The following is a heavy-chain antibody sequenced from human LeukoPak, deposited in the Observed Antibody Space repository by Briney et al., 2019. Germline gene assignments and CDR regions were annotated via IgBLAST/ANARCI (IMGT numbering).Heavy chain of an antibody. J-gene: IGHJ4*02. CDR2: TNQDGSEK. CDR1: GFTFSAYS. Sequence: PGGSLRLSCAASGFTFSAYSMNWVRQAPGKGLEWVANTNQDGSEKYYADSVKGRFTISRDNAKNSLYLQMNGLRAEDTAVYYCAKQLSSNANWGQGTLVIVSS. CDR3: AKQLSSNAN. D-gene: IGHD5-18*01. V-gene: IGHV3-7*01.